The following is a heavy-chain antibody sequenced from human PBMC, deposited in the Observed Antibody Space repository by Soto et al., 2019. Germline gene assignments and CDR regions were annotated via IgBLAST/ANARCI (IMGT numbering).Heavy chain of an antibody. CDR3: SRVHGSQTAFDH. CDR1: GGSLSSYY. D-gene: IGHD5-12*01. V-gene: IGHV4-59*08. J-gene: IGHJ4*02. CDR2: IYYSGST. Sequence: SETLSLTCVVSGGSLSSYYWSWIRQPPGKGLEWIGYIYYSGSTNYNPSLKSRVTISVDTSKNQFSLRLNSMTAADTAMYYCSRVHGSQTAFDHWGQGTLVTVSS.